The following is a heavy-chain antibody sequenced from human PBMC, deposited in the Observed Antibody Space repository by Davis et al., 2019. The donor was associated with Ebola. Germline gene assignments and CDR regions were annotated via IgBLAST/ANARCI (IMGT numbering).Heavy chain of an antibody. CDR3: TLGEN. CDR1: GFTFGNYT. CDR2: IKSMTDGGTV. J-gene: IGHJ4*02. V-gene: IGHV3-15*01. Sequence: GESLKISCAASGFTFGNYTMNWVRQAPGKGLEWVGRIKSMTDGGTVDYAAPLKGRFTISRDDSKSTLYLQMSSLKREDTAVYFCTLGENWGQGTLVSVSS. D-gene: IGHD3-3*01.